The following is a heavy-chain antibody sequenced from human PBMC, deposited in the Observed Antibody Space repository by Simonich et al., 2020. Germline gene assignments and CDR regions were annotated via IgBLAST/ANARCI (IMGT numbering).Heavy chain of an antibody. Sequence: QVQLVQSGAEVKKPGASVKVSCKASGYTFTGYYMHWVRQAPGQGLEWRGWINPNSGGTNYAQKFQGRGTRTRDTSISTAYMELSRLRSDDTAVYYCARDRAARYYYYYYMDVWGKGTTVTVSS. CDR1: GYTFTGYY. CDR2: INPNSGGT. V-gene: IGHV1-2*02. CDR3: ARDRAARYYYYYYMDV. J-gene: IGHJ6*03. D-gene: IGHD6-6*01.